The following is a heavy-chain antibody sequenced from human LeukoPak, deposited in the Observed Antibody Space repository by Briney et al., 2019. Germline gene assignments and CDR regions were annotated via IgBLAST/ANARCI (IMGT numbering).Heavy chain of an antibody. CDR3: ARHYDSSAYWYYFDY. Sequence: PSETLSLTCTVSGGSISSYYWSWIRQPPGKGLEWVGNIYYSGSTNYNPSLKSRVTISVDTSKNQFSLKLSSVTAADTAVYYCARHYDSSAYWYYFDYWGQGTLVTVSS. D-gene: IGHD3-22*01. CDR2: IYYSGST. CDR1: GGSISSYY. J-gene: IGHJ4*02. V-gene: IGHV4-59*08.